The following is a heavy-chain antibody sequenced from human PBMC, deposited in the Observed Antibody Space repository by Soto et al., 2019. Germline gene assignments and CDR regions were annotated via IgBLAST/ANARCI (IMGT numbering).Heavy chain of an antibody. CDR1: GGPFSGYY. Sequence: SETLSLTCAIYGGPFSGYYWNWIRQPPGKGLEWIGEINHGGYTNYNPSLKSRATMSVDTSKNQFSLKLTSVTAADTAVYYCARDRQRGYCTGDSCYSYFDYWGQGTQVTVSS. V-gene: IGHV4-34*01. D-gene: IGHD2-15*01. J-gene: IGHJ4*02. CDR2: INHGGYT. CDR3: ARDRQRGYCTGDSCYSYFDY.